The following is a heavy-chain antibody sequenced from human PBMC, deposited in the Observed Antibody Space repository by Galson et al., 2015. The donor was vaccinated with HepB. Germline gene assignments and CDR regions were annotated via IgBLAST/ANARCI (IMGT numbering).Heavy chain of an antibody. V-gene: IGHV1-58*01. Sequence: SVKVSCKASGFTLTTSAVQWVRQTRGQRLEWIGRIVVGSGNTNYGQKFQERVSITRDMSTSTAYMELSSLRSEDTAVYYCAADSGLYYYDSGSYFTGYWGQGTLVTVSS. D-gene: IGHD3-10*01. J-gene: IGHJ4*02. CDR3: AADSGLYYYDSGSYFTGY. CDR2: IVVGSGNT. CDR1: GFTLTTSA.